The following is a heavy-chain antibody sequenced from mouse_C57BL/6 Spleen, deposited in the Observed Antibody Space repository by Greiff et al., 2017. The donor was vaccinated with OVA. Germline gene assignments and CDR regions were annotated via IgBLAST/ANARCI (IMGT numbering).Heavy chain of an antibody. CDR3: ARTGTDY. CDR2: IDPSASYP. D-gene: IGHD4-1*01. Sequence: QVQLQQPGAELVMPGASVKLSCKASGYTFTSYWMHWVKQRPGQGLAWIGEIDPSASYPNYNQKFKGKSTLTVDKSSSTAYMQLSSLTSEDSAVYYCARTGTDYWGQGTTLTVSS. CDR1: GYTFTSYW. J-gene: IGHJ2*01. V-gene: IGHV1-69*01.